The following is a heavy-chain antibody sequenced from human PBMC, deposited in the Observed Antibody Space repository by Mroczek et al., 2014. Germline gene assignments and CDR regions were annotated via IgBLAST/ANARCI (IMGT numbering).Heavy chain of an antibody. CDR2: ISAYNGNT. CDR3: ALQQLVLQGGYYFDY. V-gene: IGHV1-18*01. Sequence: VQLVETGAEVKKPGASVKVSCKASGYTFTSYGISWVRQAPGQGLEWMGWISAYNGNTNYAQKLQGRVTMTTDTSTSTAYMELRSLRSDDTAVYYCALQQLVLQGGYYFDYWGQGTLVTVSS. D-gene: IGHD6-13*01. CDR1: GYTFTSYG. J-gene: IGHJ4*02.